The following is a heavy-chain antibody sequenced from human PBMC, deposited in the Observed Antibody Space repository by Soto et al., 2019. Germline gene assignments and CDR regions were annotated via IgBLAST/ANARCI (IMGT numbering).Heavy chain of an antibody. CDR1: GGSISSSSYY. CDR2: IYYSGST. D-gene: IGHD5-12*01. J-gene: IGHJ4*02. CDR3: ARGGSAYDLFGY. V-gene: IGHV4-39*01. Sequence: QLQLQESGPGLVKPSETLSLTCTVSGGSISSSSYYWGWIRQPPGKGLEWIGSIYYSGSTYYNPSLKRRVTISVDTSKNQFSLKLSSVTAADTAVYYCARGGSAYDLFGYWGQGTLVTVSS.